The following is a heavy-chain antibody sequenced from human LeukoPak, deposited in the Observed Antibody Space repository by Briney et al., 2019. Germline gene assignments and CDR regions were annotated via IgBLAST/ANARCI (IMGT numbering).Heavy chain of an antibody. V-gene: IGHV3-74*01. CDR1: GFTFSSSW. Sequence: GGSLRLSCAGFGFTFSSSWIHWVRQAPGKGLVWVSRMNGDGSTIDYAASVKGRFTISRDNAKNTLYLQMNSLSAEDTAVYYCARAGNYYFEYWGQGTLVTVSS. J-gene: IGHJ4*02. CDR3: ARAGNYYFEY. CDR2: MNGDGSTI. D-gene: IGHD1-1*01.